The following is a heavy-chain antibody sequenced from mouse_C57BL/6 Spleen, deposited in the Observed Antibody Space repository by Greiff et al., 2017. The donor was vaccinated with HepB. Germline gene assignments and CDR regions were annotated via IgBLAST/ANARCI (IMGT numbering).Heavy chain of an antibody. CDR1: GYTFTSYW. Sequence: QVHVKQPGAELVKPGASVKMSCKASGYTFTSYWITWVKQRPGQGLEWIGDIYPGSGSTNYNEKFKSKATLTVDTSSSTAYMQLSSLTSEDSAVYYCARVSTLTRYFDYWGQGTTLTVSS. CDR3: ARVSTLTRYFDY. CDR2: IYPGSGST. J-gene: IGHJ2*01. V-gene: IGHV1-55*01. D-gene: IGHD5-5*01.